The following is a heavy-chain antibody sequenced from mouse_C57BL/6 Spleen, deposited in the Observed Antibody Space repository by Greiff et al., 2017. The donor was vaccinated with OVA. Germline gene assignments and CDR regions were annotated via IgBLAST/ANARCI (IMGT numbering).Heavy chain of an antibody. Sequence: EVKLVESGEGLVKPGGSLKLSCAASGFTFSSYAMSWVRQTPEKRLEWVAYISSGGDYIYYADTVKGRFTISRDNARNTLYLQMSSLKSEDTAMYYCTRGYDYDRGYFDYWGQGTTLTVSS. CDR1: GFTFSSYA. J-gene: IGHJ2*01. V-gene: IGHV5-9-1*02. CDR3: TRGYDYDRGYFDY. D-gene: IGHD2-4*01. CDR2: ISSGGDYI.